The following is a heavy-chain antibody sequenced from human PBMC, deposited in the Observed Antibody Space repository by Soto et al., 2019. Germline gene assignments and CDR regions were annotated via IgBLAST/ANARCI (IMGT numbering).Heavy chain of an antibody. CDR1: GGSFSGYY. V-gene: IGHV4-34*01. CDR2: INHSGST. Sequence: QVQLQQWGAGLLKPSETLSLTCAVYGGSFSGYYWSWIRHPPGKGLEWIGEINHSGSTNYNPSLKSRVTISVDTSKHQFSLKLSSVTAADTAVYYCASIVPAAMEAWFDPWGQGTLVTVSS. D-gene: IGHD2-2*01. J-gene: IGHJ5*02. CDR3: ASIVPAAMEAWFDP.